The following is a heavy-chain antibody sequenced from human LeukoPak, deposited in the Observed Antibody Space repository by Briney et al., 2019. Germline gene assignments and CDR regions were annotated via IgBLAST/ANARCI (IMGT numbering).Heavy chain of an antibody. J-gene: IGHJ4*02. CDR3: ASSYGGELQADY. D-gene: IGHD4/OR15-4a*01. CDR2: IYYSGST. CDR1: GGSISSGDYY. V-gene: IGHV4-30-4*01. Sequence: TLSLTCTVSGGSISSGDYYWIWIRQPPGKGLEWIGYIYYSGSTYYNPSLKSRVTISVDTSKNQFSLKLSSVTAADTAVYYCASSYGGELQADYWGQGTLVTVSS.